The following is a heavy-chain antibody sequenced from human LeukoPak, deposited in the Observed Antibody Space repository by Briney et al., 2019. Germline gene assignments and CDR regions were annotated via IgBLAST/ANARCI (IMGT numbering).Heavy chain of an antibody. V-gene: IGHV3-21*01. CDR3: ARDRIEYCSGGSCYDAWFDP. CDR1: GFTFSSYS. J-gene: IGHJ5*02. CDR2: ISSSSSYI. Sequence: PGGSLRLSCAASGFTFSSYSMNWVRQAPGKGLEWVSSISSSSSYIYYADSVKGRFTISRDNAKNSLYLQVNSLRAEDTAVYYCARDRIEYCSGGSCYDAWFDPWGQGTLVTVSS. D-gene: IGHD2-15*01.